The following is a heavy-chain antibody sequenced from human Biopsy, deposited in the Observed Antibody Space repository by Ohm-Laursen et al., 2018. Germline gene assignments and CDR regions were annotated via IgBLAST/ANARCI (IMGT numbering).Heavy chain of an antibody. D-gene: IGHD3-16*01. CDR1: GDSISSSNFY. J-gene: IGHJ5*02. CDR2: MHNSGST. Sequence: GTLSLTCTVSGDSISSSNFYWAWIRQPPGKGLEWIGSMHNSGSTYYNPSLKSRVTISIDASKNQFSLKLTSVTAADTTVYYCVRHALRLGPKKNWFDTWGQGTPVTVSP. V-gene: IGHV4-39*01. CDR3: VRHALRLGPKKNWFDT.